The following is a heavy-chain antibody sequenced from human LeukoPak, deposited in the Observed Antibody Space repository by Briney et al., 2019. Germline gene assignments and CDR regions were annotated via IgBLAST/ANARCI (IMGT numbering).Heavy chain of an antibody. V-gene: IGHV4-59*01. Sequence: PSETLSLTCTVSSGSISSYYWSWIRQPPGKGLEWIGYIYYSGSTNYNPSLKSRVTISVDTSKNQFSLKLSSVTAADTAVYYCASGWELRHFDYWGQGTLVTVSS. CDR3: ASGWELRHFDY. J-gene: IGHJ4*02. CDR1: SGSISSYY. D-gene: IGHD1-26*01. CDR2: IYYSGST.